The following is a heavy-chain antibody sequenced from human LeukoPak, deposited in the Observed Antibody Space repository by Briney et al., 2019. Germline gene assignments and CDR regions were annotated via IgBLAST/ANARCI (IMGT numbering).Heavy chain of an antibody. CDR2: ITRFTGTT. V-gene: IGHV3-23*01. CDR1: GFTFSNYA. J-gene: IGHJ4*02. D-gene: IGHD2-2*01. Sequence: GGSLRLSCAASGFTFSNYAMTWVRQAPGRGLEWISTITRFTGTTYYADSVKGRFTISRGDSNNTLYLQMNNLRAGDTAVYYCARDTRLMYYFDFWGQGALVTVSS. CDR3: ARDTRLMYYFDF.